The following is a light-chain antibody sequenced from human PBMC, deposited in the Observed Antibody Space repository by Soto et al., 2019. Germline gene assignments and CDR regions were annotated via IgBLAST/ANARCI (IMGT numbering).Light chain of an antibody. Sequence: QSVLTQPPSASGSPGQSVTISCTGTGNDVGGYNYVSWYQQYPGKAPKLIIYEVYKRPSGVPDRFSGSKSGNTASLTVSGLQAEDEADYYCASYAGSNNWGVFGGGTKVT. J-gene: IGLJ3*02. CDR1: GNDVGGYNY. CDR3: ASYAGSNNWGV. CDR2: EVY. V-gene: IGLV2-8*01.